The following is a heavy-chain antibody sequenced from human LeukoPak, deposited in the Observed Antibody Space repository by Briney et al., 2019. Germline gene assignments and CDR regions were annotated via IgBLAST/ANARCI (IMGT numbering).Heavy chain of an antibody. CDR2: INPNSGGT. V-gene: IGHV1-2*02. CDR1: GFTFTGYY. D-gene: IGHD1-26*01. Sequence: ALVKVSCKASGFTFTGYYMHWVRQAPGQGLEWMGWINPNSGGTNYAQKFQGRVTMTRDTSISTAYMELSRLRSDDTAVYYCARSGSYYDAFDIWGQGTMVTVSS. J-gene: IGHJ3*02. CDR3: ARSGSYYDAFDI.